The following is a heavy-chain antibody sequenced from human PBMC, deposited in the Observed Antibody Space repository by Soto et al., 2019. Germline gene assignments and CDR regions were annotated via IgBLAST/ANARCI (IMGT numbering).Heavy chain of an antibody. CDR3: ASDRWLQFDAFAI. V-gene: IGHV1-69*02. D-gene: IGHD5-12*01. CDR1: GGTFSSYT. CDR2: IIPILGIA. J-gene: IGHJ3*02. Sequence: QVQLVQSGAEVKKPGSSVKVSCKASGGTFSSYTISWVRQAPGQGLEWMGRIIPILGIANYAQKFQGRVTITADKSTSTAYMELSSLRSEDTAVYYCASDRWLQFDAFAIWGQGTMVTVSS.